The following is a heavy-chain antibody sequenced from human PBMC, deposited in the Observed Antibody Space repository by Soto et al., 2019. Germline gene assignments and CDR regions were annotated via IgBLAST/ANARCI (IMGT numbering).Heavy chain of an antibody. J-gene: IGHJ4*02. D-gene: IGHD6-6*01. CDR2: IYYTGRT. CDR3: ARLYSSSMLFDY. Sequence: SETLSLTCTVSGDSVTTGSYYWTWIRQPPGKGLEWIGYIYYTGRTDYSPSLKSRVTMSIDSSKNKFSLRLDSVTAADTAMYFCARLYSSSMLFDYWGQRTLVIVSS. V-gene: IGHV4-61*01. CDR1: GDSVTTGSYY.